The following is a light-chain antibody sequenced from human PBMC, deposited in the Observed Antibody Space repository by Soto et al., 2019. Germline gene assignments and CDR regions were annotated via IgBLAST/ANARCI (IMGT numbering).Light chain of an antibody. Sequence: EIVLTQSPGTLSLSPGELATLSCRASQSLYFSYLAWYQQKSGQAPRLLIQGAISRAAGIPDRFSGSDSGRDFTLIINGVKPEDSAVYYCQQYGSSPYTFGRATRLEI. V-gene: IGKV3-20*01. CDR2: GAI. CDR3: QQYGSSPYT. CDR1: QSLYFSY. J-gene: IGKJ5*01.